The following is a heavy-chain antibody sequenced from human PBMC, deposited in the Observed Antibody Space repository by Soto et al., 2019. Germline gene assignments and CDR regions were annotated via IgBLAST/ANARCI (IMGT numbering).Heavy chain of an antibody. Sequence: PSETLWLTCAVCGGSFSGYYLSWIRQAPGKGLEWIAEINHSGSTTYNPSLKSRVTISVDTSKNQFSLKLSSVTAADTAVYYCARAGYSSSWYPHLGHWGPGTLVTVSS. D-gene: IGHD6-13*01. V-gene: IGHV4-34*01. J-gene: IGHJ4*02. CDR3: ARAGYSSSWYPHLGH. CDR1: GGSFSGYY. CDR2: INHSGST.